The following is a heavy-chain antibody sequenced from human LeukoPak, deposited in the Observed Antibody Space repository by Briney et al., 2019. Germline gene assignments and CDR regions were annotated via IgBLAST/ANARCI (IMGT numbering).Heavy chain of an antibody. CDR2: IWYDGSNK. D-gene: IGHD3-10*01. CDR1: GFTFSNYA. CDR3: ARDAAYGSGSYPDY. V-gene: IGHV3-33*08. J-gene: IGHJ4*02. Sequence: PGGSLRLSCAASGFTFSNYAMNWVRQAPGKGLEWVAVIWYDGSNKYYADSVKGRFTISRDNSKNTLYLQMNSLRAEDTAVYYCARDAAYGSGSYPDYWGQGTLVTVSS.